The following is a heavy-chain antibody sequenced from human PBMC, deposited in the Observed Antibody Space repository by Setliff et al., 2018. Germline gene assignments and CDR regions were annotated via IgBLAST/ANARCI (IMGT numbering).Heavy chain of an antibody. CDR1: GGPFSDYY. J-gene: IGHJ4*02. CDR2: INPSGTT. CDR3: ARQRRIWNDLDYFDY. Sequence: SEILSLTCTFYGGPFSDYYWGWVRQTPGKGLEWIAEINPSGTTNYIPSLKSRLTISVDTSKSQFSLRLSSVTAADTAVYYCARQRRIWNDLDYFDYWGQGTLVTVSS. D-gene: IGHD1-1*01. V-gene: IGHV4-34*01.